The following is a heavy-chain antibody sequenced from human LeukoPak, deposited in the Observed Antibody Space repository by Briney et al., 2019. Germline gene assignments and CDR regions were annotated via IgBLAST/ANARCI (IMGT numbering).Heavy chain of an antibody. CDR3: ARADDAFDI. Sequence: SETLSLTCTGSGGSISSYYWSWLRQPPGKGLEWIGYIYYSGSTNYNPSLKSRVTISVDTSKNQFSLKLSSVTAADTAVYYCARADDAFDIWGQGTMVTVSS. CDR1: GGSISSYY. V-gene: IGHV4-59*01. CDR2: IYYSGST. J-gene: IGHJ3*02.